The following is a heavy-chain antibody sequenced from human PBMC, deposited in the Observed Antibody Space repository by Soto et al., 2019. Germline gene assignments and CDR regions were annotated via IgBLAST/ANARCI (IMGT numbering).Heavy chain of an antibody. D-gene: IGHD2-8*01. Sequence: GASVKVSCKASGYTFTSYGISWVRQAPGQGLEWMGWISAYNGNTNYAQKLQGRVTMTTDTSTSTAYMELRSLRSDDTAVYYCARDRRDIVLMVYAITNYYFDYWGQGTLVTVSS. CDR1: GYTFTSYG. CDR2: ISAYNGNT. V-gene: IGHV1-18*01. J-gene: IGHJ4*02. CDR3: ARDRRDIVLMVYAITNYYFDY.